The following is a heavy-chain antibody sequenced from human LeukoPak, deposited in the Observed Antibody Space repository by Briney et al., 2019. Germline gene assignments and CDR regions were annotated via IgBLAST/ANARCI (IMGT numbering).Heavy chain of an antibody. V-gene: IGHV3-21*01. CDR2: ISSSSSYV. J-gene: IGHJ4*02. CDR1: GFTFSGYS. Sequence: GGSLRLSCAASGFTFSGYSMNWVRQAPGKGLEWVSSISSSSSYVYYADSVKGRFTISRDNAKNSLYLQMNSLRAEDTAVYYCARETDGYCSGGSCASDYWGQGTLVTVSS. D-gene: IGHD2-15*01. CDR3: ARETDGYCSGGSCASDY.